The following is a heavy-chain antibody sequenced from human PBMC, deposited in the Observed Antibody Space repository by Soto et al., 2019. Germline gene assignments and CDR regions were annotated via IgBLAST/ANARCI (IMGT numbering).Heavy chain of an antibody. CDR1: GGSVSNYY. Sequence: SETLSLTCTVSGGSVSNYYWSWIRQPPGKGLEWIGYIYYSGGTNYNPSLTSRITLSVDTSNNQLSLKLTSVSAADTAVYYCARDMDDILTGHVGPPDAFDIWDQGTMVTVSS. D-gene: IGHD3-9*01. CDR2: IYYSGGT. V-gene: IGHV4-59*02. CDR3: ARDMDDILTGHVGPPDAFDI. J-gene: IGHJ3*02.